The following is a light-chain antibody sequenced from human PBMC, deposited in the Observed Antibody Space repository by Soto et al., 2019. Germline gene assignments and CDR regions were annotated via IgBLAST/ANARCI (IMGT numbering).Light chain of an antibody. V-gene: IGKV3-11*01. CDR1: QSVNNY. J-gene: IGKJ4*01. CDR2: DAS. Sequence: EIVLTQSPATLSLSPGERATLSCRASQSVNNYLAWYQPKPGQAPRLLIYDASSRATDIPARFSGSGSGTDFTLTISSLEPEDFATYYCHQRSNWPLTFGGGTKVEIK. CDR3: HQRSNWPLT.